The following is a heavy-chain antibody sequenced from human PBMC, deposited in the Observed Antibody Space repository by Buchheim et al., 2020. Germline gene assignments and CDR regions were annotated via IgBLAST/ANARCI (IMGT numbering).Heavy chain of an antibody. CDR3: ARGAYGDYVFDY. CDR1: GFTFSSYA. Sequence: VQLLESGGGLVQPGGSLRLSCAASGFTFSSYAMSWVRQAPGKGLEWVAVIWYDGSNKYYADSVKGRFTISRDNSKNTLYLQMNSLRAEETAVYYCARGAYGDYVFDYWGQGTL. J-gene: IGHJ4*02. D-gene: IGHD4-17*01. V-gene: IGHV3-33*08. CDR2: IWYDGSNK.